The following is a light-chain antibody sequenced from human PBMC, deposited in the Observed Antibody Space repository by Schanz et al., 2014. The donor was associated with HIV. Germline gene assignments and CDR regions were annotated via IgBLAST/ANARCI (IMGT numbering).Light chain of an antibody. CDR2: SAS. CDR3: QQFNSYPLT. CDR1: QGISSH. V-gene: IGKV1-9*01. Sequence: DIQLTQSPSFLSASVGARVTITCRASQGISSHLAWYQQKSGQAPRLLIYSASSLQTGVPSRFSGSGSGTEFTLTITSLQPEDFATYYCQQFNSYPLTFGQGTKVAIK. J-gene: IGKJ1*01.